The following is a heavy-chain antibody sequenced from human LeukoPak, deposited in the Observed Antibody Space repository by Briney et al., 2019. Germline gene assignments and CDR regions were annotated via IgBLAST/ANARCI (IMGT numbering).Heavy chain of an antibody. Sequence: PGGSLRLSCAASGFTFSDYYMSWIRQAPGKGLEWVSYISSSGSTIYYADSVKGRFTISRDNAKNSLYLQMNSLRAEDTAVYYCARKGWGDQHPVLYDYGDYVGYYYYMDVWGKGTTVTVSS. CDR3: ARKGWGDQHPVLYDYGDYVGYYYYMDV. CDR1: GFTFSDYY. D-gene: IGHD4-17*01. V-gene: IGHV3-11*04. CDR2: ISSSGSTI. J-gene: IGHJ6*03.